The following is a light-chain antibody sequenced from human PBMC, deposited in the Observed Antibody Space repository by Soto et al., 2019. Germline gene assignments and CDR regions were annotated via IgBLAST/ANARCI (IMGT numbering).Light chain of an antibody. CDR2: CAS. CDR3: QQYGRSHLS. J-gene: IGKJ4*01. CDR1: QIIGTNN. V-gene: IGKV3-20*01. Sequence: EIVLTQSPGTVSLSPVERATLSCRANQIIGTNNVSWYQKNPRQAPRLLIYCASTRATGIPDRFSGSGSGTDFTLNISRLEAEDFGVYYCQQYGRSHLSFGGGTRVEIK.